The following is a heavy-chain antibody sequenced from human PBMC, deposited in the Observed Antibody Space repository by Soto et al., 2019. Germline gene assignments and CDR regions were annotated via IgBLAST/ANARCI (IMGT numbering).Heavy chain of an antibody. Sequence: ASVKVSCKASGYTFTSYGISWVRQAPGQGLEWMGWISAYNGNTNYAQKLQGRVTMTTDTSTSTAYMELRGLRSDDTAVYYCARGYYYGSGSYSSLLRFQFDPWGQGTLVTVSS. CDR1: GYTFTSYG. D-gene: IGHD3-10*01. V-gene: IGHV1-18*01. J-gene: IGHJ5*02. CDR2: ISAYNGNT. CDR3: ARGYYYGSGSYSSLLRFQFDP.